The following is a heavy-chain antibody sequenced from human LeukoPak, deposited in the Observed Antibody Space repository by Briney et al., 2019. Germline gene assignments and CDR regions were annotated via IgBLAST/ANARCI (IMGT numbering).Heavy chain of an antibody. CDR1: GFTFSSYW. V-gene: IGHV3-7*01. Sequence: PGGSLRLSCAASGFTFSSYWMSWVRQAPGKGLEWVASIKQDGSEKYYVDSVKGRFIISRDNAKNSLYLQMNSLRAEDTAVYYCARDDCSSISCYHNWFDPWGQGTLVTVSS. CDR3: ARDDCSSISCYHNWFDP. CDR2: IKQDGSEK. D-gene: IGHD2-2*01. J-gene: IGHJ5*02.